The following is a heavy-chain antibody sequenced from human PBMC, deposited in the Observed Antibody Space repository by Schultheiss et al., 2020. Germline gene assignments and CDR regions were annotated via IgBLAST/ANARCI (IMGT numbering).Heavy chain of an antibody. CDR1: GGSISSYY. D-gene: IGHD3-22*01. J-gene: IGHJ5*02. CDR2: IYYSGST. CDR3: AMLYYDAP. Sequence: SETLSLTCTVSGGSISSYYWSWIRQHPGKGLQWIGYIYYSGSTYYDPSLKSRVTISLDTSKNQFSLKLSSVTAADTAVYYCAMLYYDAPWGQGTLVTGYS. V-gene: IGHV4-59*06.